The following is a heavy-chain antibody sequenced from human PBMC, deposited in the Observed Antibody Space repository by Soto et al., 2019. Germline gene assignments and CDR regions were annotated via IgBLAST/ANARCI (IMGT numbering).Heavy chain of an antibody. CDR2: IYYSGST. V-gene: IGHV4-31*03. CDR1: GGSISSSGYN. Sequence: QVQLQESGPGLVKPSQTLSLTCTVSGGSISSSGYNWSCIRQHPGKGLEWIGYIYYSGSTYYNPFLKSRVTIAVDTSQNQFALKLSSVTAAATAVYFCARYGSGSYYPTTFGYWGQGTLVTVSS. J-gene: IGHJ4*02. D-gene: IGHD3-10*01. CDR3: ARYGSGSYYPTTFGY.